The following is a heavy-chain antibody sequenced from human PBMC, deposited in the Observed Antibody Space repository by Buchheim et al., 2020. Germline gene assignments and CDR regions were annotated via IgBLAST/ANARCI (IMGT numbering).Heavy chain of an antibody. D-gene: IGHD6-13*01. V-gene: IGHV4-59*01. CDR3: ARGHITAAFDY. CDR2: IYYSGST. CDR1: GGSISSNS. Sequence: QVQLQESGPGLVKPSETLSLTCSVSGGSISSNSWSWIRQPPGKGLEWIGYIYYSGSTSYNPSLKSRVTISLDTSKNQFSLKLSSVTAADTAVYYCARGHITAAFDYWGQGTL. J-gene: IGHJ4*02.